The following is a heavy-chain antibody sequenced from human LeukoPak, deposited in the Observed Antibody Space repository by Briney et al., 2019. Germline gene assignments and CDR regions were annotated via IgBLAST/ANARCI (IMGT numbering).Heavy chain of an antibody. Sequence: PGGSLRLSCAASGFTFSSYGMSWVRQAPGKGLEWVANINEDGGKKFYLDSVKGRFIISRDNAKSSLYLQLSSLRAEDTAVYYCARHLNWTFPDWGQGTMVIVSS. CDR3: ARHLNWTFPD. D-gene: IGHD3/OR15-3a*01. CDR1: GFTFSSYG. CDR2: INEDGGKK. J-gene: IGHJ3*01. V-gene: IGHV3-7*01.